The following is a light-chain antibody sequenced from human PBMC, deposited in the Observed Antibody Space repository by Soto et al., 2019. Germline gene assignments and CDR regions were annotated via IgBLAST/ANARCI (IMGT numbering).Light chain of an antibody. CDR3: QQYNNWPFIT. CDR1: QSVRGN. Sequence: EIVLTQSPGTLSLSPGARATLSCRASQSVRGNLAWYQQKPGQSPRLLIYGASSRATGIPARFSGSGSGTEFTLTISSLQSEAFAVYYCQQYNNWPFITFGQGTRLEIK. J-gene: IGKJ5*01. CDR2: GAS. V-gene: IGKV3-15*01.